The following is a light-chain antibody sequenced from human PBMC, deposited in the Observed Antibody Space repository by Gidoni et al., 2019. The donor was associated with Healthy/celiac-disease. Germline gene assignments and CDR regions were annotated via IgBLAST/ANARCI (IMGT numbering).Light chain of an antibody. V-gene: IGKV1-39*01. CDR3: QQSYSTPPYT. CDR1: QSISSY. J-gene: IGKJ2*01. CDR2: AAS. Sequence: DIQMTQSPSSLSASVGDRATITCRARQSISSYLNWYQQKPGKAPKLLIYAASSLQSGVPSRFSGSGSGTDFTLTISSLQPEDFATYYCQQSYSTPPYTFGQGTKLEIK.